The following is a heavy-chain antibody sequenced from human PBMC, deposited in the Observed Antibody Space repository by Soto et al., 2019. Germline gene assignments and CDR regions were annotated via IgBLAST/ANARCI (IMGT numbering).Heavy chain of an antibody. CDR1: GGSISSYY. D-gene: IGHD3-16*01. J-gene: IGHJ4*02. V-gene: IGHV4-59*08. Sequence: QAQLQESGPGRVKPSETLSLTCTVSGGSISSYYWSWIRQPPGKGLEWIGFIYYSGRTNYNPSLKVRGPSPGEKSRNQFSLRLGSVTAADTAVYYCARHGGGGARSLDSWGQGALVTVSS. CDR3: ARHGGGGARSLDS. CDR2: IYYSGRT.